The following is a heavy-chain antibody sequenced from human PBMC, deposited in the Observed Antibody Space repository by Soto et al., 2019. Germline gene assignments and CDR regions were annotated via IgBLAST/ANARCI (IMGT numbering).Heavy chain of an antibody. V-gene: IGHV1-2*02. CDR1: GYTFTDHY. J-gene: IGHJ5*02. CDR3: ARDLSRQSWKCFHT. D-gene: IGHD1-1*01. CDR2: IHHNSGDT. Sequence: QVQLVQSGAEVKEPGASVKVSCRTSGYTFTDHYINWVRQAPGQGPEYMGWIHHNSGDTKYTQRFQGRVNMTRDTSISTAYMELRRLTSDDTGVYYCARDLSRQSWKCFHTSGQGTLVTVSS.